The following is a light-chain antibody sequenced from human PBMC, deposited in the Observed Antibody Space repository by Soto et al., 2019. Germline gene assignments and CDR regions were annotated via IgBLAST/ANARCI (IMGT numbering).Light chain of an antibody. V-gene: IGKV1-33*01. CDR1: GHSLGF. CDR3: LQYHYRPYT. Sequence: DIQMTQSPSSRSASLGDRVSIIGQASGHSLGFINWFQQKPGKAPRLLIYDGSILESGVPSRFNGSGSETHFTLSINSLQPEDTATYFCLQYHYRPYTFGQGTMVEI. J-gene: IGKJ2*01. CDR2: DGS.